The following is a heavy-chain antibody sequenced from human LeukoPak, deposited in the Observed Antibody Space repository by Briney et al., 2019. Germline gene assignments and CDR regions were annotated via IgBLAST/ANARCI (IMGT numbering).Heavy chain of an antibody. J-gene: IGHJ4*02. Sequence: PGASLRLSCAASGFTFSSYAMSWVRQAPGKGLEWVLAISGSGGSTYYADSVKGRFTISRDNSKNTLYLQMNSLRAEDTAVYYCAKHGQQAMIVVVIPYYFDYWGQGTLVTVSS. CDR1: GFTFSSYA. V-gene: IGHV3-23*01. CDR2: ISGSGGST. D-gene: IGHD3-22*01. CDR3: AKHGQQAMIVVVIPYYFDY.